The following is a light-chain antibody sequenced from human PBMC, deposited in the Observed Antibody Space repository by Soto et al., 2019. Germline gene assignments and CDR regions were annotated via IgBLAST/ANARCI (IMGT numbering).Light chain of an antibody. CDR2: DAS. J-gene: IGKJ1*01. V-gene: IGKV1-17*01. CDR1: QGIRND. Sequence: DIQMTQSPSFLSASVGDRVTITCRASQGIRNDLGWYQKKPGKAPKRLIYDASILQGGVPSRFSGSGSGTEFNLTISRLQTEDFATYSCLQQYSYPWTFGQGTKVDIK. CDR3: LQQYSYPWT.